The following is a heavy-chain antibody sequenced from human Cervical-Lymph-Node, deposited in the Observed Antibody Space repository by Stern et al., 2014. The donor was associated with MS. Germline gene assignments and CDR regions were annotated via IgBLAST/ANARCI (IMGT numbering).Heavy chain of an antibody. CDR3: ASGTGSKRPTGNY. V-gene: IGHV1-46*01. Sequence: QMQLVQSGAEVKKPGASVKVSCKASGYTFTSHYMHWVRPAPGQGLEWVGIINPSGDSASYAQKFQGRVTMTRDTSTSTVYMELSSLRSEDTAVYYCASGTGSKRPTGNYWGQGTLVTVSS. J-gene: IGHJ4*02. CDR2: INPSGDSA. D-gene: IGHD3/OR15-3a*01. CDR1: GYTFTSHY.